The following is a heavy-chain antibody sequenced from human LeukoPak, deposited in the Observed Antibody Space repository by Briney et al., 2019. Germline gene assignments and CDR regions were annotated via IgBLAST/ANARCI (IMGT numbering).Heavy chain of an antibody. CDR2: ISSSSSYI. Sequence: TGGSLRLSCAASGFTFSSYSMNWVRQAPGKGLEWVSSISSSSSYIYYADSVKGRFTISRDNAKNSLYLQMNSLRAEDTAVYYCARSEEYYYDSSGYYGDYWGQGTLVTVSS. V-gene: IGHV3-21*01. CDR3: ARSEEYYYDSSGYYGDY. CDR1: GFTFSSYS. D-gene: IGHD3-22*01. J-gene: IGHJ4*02.